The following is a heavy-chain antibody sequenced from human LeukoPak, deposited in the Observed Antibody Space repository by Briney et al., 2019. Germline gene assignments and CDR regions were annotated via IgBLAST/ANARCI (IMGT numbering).Heavy chain of an antibody. CDR3: AKDHCSSTSCYTDGDY. J-gene: IGHJ4*02. Sequence: GGSLSLSCAASGFTFSSYAMSWVRQAPGKGLEWVSAISGSGGSTYYADSVKGRFTISRDNSKNTLYLQMNSLRAEDTAVYYCAKDHCSSTSCYTDGDYWGQGTLVTVSS. D-gene: IGHD2-2*02. V-gene: IGHV3-23*01. CDR2: ISGSGGST. CDR1: GFTFSSYA.